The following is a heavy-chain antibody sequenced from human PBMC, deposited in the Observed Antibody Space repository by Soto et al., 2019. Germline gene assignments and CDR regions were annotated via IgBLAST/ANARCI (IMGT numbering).Heavy chain of an antibody. CDR1: VFTFTSSA. CDR3: AADTGTGDSGSYLSDY. D-gene: IGHD1-26*01. CDR2: IVVGSGNT. Sequence: GASVKVSCKASVFTFTSSAVQWVRQARGQRLEWIGWIVVGSGNTNYAQKFQERVTITRDMSTSTAYMELSSLRSEDTAVYYCAADTGTGDSGSYLSDYWGQGTLVTVSS. V-gene: IGHV1-58*01. J-gene: IGHJ4*02.